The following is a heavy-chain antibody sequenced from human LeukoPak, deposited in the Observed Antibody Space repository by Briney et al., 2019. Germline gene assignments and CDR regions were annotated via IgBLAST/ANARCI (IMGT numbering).Heavy chain of an antibody. CDR2: ISGSGDRI. Sequence: GGSLRLYCAASGFSFSSNSMSWVRQAPGKGLEWVSAISGSGDRIFYADSVKGRFTISRDNSKNTLYLQMNSLRAEDTAVYYCARVRAYGSGDLDYWGQGTLVTVSS. CDR1: GFSFSSNS. D-gene: IGHD3-10*01. V-gene: IGHV3-23*01. J-gene: IGHJ4*02. CDR3: ARVRAYGSGDLDY.